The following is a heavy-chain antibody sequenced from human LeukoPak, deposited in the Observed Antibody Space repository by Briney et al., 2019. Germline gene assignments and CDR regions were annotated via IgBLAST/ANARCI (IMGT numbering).Heavy chain of an antibody. CDR2: INPSGGST. D-gene: IGHD4-17*01. CDR3: ARLEDDYGDYALVLSDY. Sequence: ASVKVSCKASGYTFTSYYMHWVRQAPGQGLEWMAIINPSGGSTSYAQKFQGRVTMTRDTSTSTVYMELSSLRSEDTAVYYCARLEDDYGDYALVLSDYWGQGTLVTVSS. CDR1: GYTFTSYY. V-gene: IGHV1-46*01. J-gene: IGHJ4*02.